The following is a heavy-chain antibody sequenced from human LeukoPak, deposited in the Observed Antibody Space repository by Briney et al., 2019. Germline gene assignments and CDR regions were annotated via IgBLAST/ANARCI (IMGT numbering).Heavy chain of an antibody. CDR1: GYTFTSYY. J-gene: IGHJ5*02. V-gene: IGHV1-2*02. CDR3: ARESTSLRSWFDP. D-gene: IGHD2-2*01. CDR2: INPNSGGT. Sequence: GASVKVSCKASGYTFTSYYMHWVRQAPGQGLEWMGWINPNSGGTNYAQKFQGRVTMTRDTSISTAYMELSRLRSDDTAVYYCARESTSLRSWFDPWGQGTLVTVSS.